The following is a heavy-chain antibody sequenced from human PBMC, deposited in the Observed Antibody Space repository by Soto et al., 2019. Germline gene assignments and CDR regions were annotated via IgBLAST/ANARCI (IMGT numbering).Heavy chain of an antibody. CDR2: IIPISGTA. CDR3: ARGWEWLFSS. Sequence: GASVKVSCKASGGTLSSYAISWVRQAPGQGLEWMGGIIPISGTANYAQKFQGRVTITADESTSTAYMELSSLRSEDTAVYYCARGWEWLFSSWGQGTLVTVSS. J-gene: IGHJ4*02. V-gene: IGHV1-69*13. CDR1: GGTLSSYA. D-gene: IGHD3-3*01.